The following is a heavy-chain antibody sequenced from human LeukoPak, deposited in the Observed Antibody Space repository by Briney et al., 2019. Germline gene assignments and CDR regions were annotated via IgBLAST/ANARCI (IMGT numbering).Heavy chain of an antibody. CDR3: VRGITMFQH. Sequence: GGSLRLSCAASGFTFSSYWMSWVRQAPGKGLEWVANIKQDGSERYYADSVKGRFTISRDNAKNSLYLQMNSLRAEDTALYYCVRGITMFQHWGQGTLVTVSS. V-gene: IGHV3-7*03. CDR2: IKQDGSER. D-gene: IGHD3-10*01. J-gene: IGHJ1*01. CDR1: GFTFSSYW.